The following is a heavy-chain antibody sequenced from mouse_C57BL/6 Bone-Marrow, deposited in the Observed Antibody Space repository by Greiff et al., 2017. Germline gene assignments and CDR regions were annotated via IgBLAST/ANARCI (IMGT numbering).Heavy chain of an antibody. Sequence: QVQLQQPGAELVRPGSSVKLSCKASGYTFTSYWMHWVKQRPIQGLEWIGNIDPSDSETHYNQKFKDKATLTVDKSSSTAYMQRSSLTSEDSAVYYCARGLRQTGWFAYWGQGTLVTVSA. CDR3: ARGLRQTGWFAY. CDR2: IDPSDSET. CDR1: GYTFTSYW. D-gene: IGHD2-4*01. V-gene: IGHV1-52*01. J-gene: IGHJ3*01.